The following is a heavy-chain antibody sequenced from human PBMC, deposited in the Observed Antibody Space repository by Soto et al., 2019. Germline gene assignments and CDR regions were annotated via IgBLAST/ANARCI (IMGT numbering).Heavy chain of an antibody. CDR3: ARGMAAAGYFDY. Sequence: SETLSLTCTVSGGSISSGDYYWSWIRQPPGKGLEWIGYIYYSGSTYYNPSLKSRVTISVDTSKNQFSPKLSSVTAADTAVYSCARGMAAAGYFDYWGQGTLVTVSS. CDR1: GGSISSGDYY. V-gene: IGHV4-30-4*08. D-gene: IGHD6-13*01. CDR2: IYYSGST. J-gene: IGHJ4*02.